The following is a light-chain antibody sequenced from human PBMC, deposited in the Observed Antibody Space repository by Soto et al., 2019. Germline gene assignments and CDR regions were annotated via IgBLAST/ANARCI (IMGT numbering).Light chain of an antibody. CDR1: ESVSSSY. CDR2: GAS. V-gene: IGKV3-20*01. CDR3: QQYGGSPRT. J-gene: IGKJ1*01. Sequence: PGESATLSCRASESVSSSYLAWYQQKLGQAPRLLIYGASTRATGIPDRFSGSGSGTDFSLTITRPEPEDSAVYYCQQYGGSPRTFGQGTKVEIK.